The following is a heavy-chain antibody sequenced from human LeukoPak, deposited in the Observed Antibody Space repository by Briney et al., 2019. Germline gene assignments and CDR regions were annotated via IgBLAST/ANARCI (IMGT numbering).Heavy chain of an antibody. CDR3: IPLYSSDTWTPC. CDR2: IKSKTDGGTA. V-gene: IGHV3-15*01. D-gene: IGHD2-2*02. CDR1: GFCLSDAW. Sequence: PVGSLTLSCRTSGFCLSDAWLSWARQAPGEGREWVGRIKSKTDGGTAYYSAPVKGRFTISRDDSKNPVFLHMDILTTEDTGLYYGIPLYSSDTWTPCWGQGTLVTVSS. J-gene: IGHJ4*02.